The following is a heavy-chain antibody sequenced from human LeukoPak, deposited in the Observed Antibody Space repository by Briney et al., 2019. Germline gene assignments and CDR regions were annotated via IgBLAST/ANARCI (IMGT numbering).Heavy chain of an antibody. CDR1: GITFGNNW. V-gene: IGHV3-74*01. Sequence: PGGSLRLSCAASGITFGNNWMHWVRQAPGKGLVWISRINSDGGGAIYADSVKGRFTVSRDNAENTLYLRMNSLRAEDTAVYYCARDVPHNWFDTWGQGTLVTVSS. CDR3: ARDVPHNWFDT. CDR2: INSDGGGA. J-gene: IGHJ5*02.